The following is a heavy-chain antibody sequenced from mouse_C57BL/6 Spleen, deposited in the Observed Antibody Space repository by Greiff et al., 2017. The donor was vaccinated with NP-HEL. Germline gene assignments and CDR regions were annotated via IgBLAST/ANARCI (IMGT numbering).Heavy chain of an antibody. Sequence: EVQLQQSGPELVKPGASVKISCKASGYTFTDYYMNWVKQSHGKSLEWIGDINPNNGGTSYNQKFKGKATLTVDKSSSTAYMELRSLTSEDSAVYYCARPPVYYGNGYAMDYWGQGTSVTVSS. J-gene: IGHJ4*01. CDR2: INPNNGGT. CDR3: ARPPVYYGNGYAMDY. CDR1: GYTFTDYY. V-gene: IGHV1-26*01. D-gene: IGHD2-1*01.